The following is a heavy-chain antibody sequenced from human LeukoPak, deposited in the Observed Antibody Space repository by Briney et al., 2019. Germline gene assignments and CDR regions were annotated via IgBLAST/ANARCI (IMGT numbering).Heavy chain of an antibody. CDR3: ARTTEGGYTYNYFYYYYMDV. Sequence: PSETLSLTCTVSGGSISSRPYYWGWVRQPPGKGLEWIGTISYSGTTYYSPSLKSRVTISLDTSKNQFSLKLSSVTAADSAVYYCARTTEGGYTYNYFYYYYMDVWGKGTPVTISS. V-gene: IGHV4-39*07. J-gene: IGHJ6*03. CDR2: ISYSGTT. CDR1: GGSISSRPYY. D-gene: IGHD5-18*01.